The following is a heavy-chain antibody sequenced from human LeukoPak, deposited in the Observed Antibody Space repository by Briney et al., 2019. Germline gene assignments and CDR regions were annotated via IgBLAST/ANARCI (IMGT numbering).Heavy chain of an antibody. V-gene: IGHV3-23*01. J-gene: IGHJ4*02. D-gene: IGHD4-17*01. Sequence: GGSLRLSCIASGFTFTHYAMTWVRQAPGKGLEWVSDISASGSTIHYADSVKGRFTVSRDNSKNTVFLEMISLRVEDAALYHCAKGHGDWGGNYLDHWGQGAQVTVSS. CDR1: GFTFTHYA. CDR2: ISASGSTI. CDR3: AKGHGDWGGNYLDH.